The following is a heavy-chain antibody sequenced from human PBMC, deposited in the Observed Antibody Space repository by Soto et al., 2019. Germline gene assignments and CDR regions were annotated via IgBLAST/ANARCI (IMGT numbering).Heavy chain of an antibody. CDR3: ARHKEVXTIFGVVTTNYYYGMDV. CDR1: GYSFTIYW. D-gene: IGHD3-3*01. V-gene: IGHV5-51*01. Sequence: PGEFLKISCKGSGYSFTIYWIGWVRQMPGKGLEWMGIIYPGGSDTRYSPSFQGQVTISADKSISTAYLQWSSLKASGTAMYYCARHKEVXTIFGVVTTNYYYGMDVWGQGTTVTVSS. J-gene: IGHJ6*02. CDR2: IYPGGSDT.